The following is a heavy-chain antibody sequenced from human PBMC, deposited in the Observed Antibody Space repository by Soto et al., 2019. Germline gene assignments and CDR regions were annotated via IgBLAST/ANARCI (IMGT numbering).Heavy chain of an antibody. CDR2: IKQDGSEK. V-gene: IGHV3-7*03. Sequence: EVQLVESGGGLVQPGGSLRLSCAASGFTFSSYWMSWVRQAPGKGLEWVANIKQDGSEKYYVDSVKGRFTISRDNAKNSLYLQMNSLRAEDTAVYYCARVGSSGLDYYGMDVWGQGTTVTVSS. D-gene: IGHD6-19*01. J-gene: IGHJ6*02. CDR3: ARVGSSGLDYYGMDV. CDR1: GFTFSSYW.